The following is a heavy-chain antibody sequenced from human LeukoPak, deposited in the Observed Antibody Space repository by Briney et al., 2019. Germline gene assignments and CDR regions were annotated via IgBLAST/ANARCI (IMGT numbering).Heavy chain of an antibody. CDR3: AREGDRDTSYAFDI. Sequence: GGSLRLSCAASGSTFSSYAMHWVRQAPGKGLEWVAVISYDGSNKYYADSVKGRFTISRDNSKNTLYLQMNSLRAEDTAVYYCAREGDRDTSYAFDIWGQGTMVTVSS. D-gene: IGHD3-16*01. CDR2: ISYDGSNK. V-gene: IGHV3-30-3*01. J-gene: IGHJ3*02. CDR1: GSTFSSYA.